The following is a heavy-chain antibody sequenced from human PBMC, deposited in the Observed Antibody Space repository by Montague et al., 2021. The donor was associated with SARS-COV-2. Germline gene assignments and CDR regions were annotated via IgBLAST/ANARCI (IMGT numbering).Heavy chain of an antibody. CDR2: IHHGGST. Sequence: SETLSLTCAVHGGSFSTYSWNWIRQPPGKGMEWIGEIHHGGSTNYNPSLKIRVTISADTSKTQFSLKLTSVAAADTAAYYCARLGDGVVPSPILGVGPYYSYYYMDVWGKGTTVTVSS. J-gene: IGHJ6*03. D-gene: IGHD3-10*01. CDR1: GGSFSTYS. CDR3: ARLGDGVVPSPILGVGPYYSYYYMDV. V-gene: IGHV4-34*01.